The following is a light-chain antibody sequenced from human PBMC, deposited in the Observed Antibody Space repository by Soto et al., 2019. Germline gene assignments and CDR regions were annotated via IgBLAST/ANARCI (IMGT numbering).Light chain of an antibody. Sequence: EVVMTQSPATLSVSPGERATLSCRASQSVSRNLAWYQQKPGQAPRLLISGASTRATGIPARFSGSGSGTEFTLTISSLQSEDFAVYYCHQYNNWPPWTFGQGTKVEIK. J-gene: IGKJ1*01. CDR2: GAS. V-gene: IGKV3-15*01. CDR1: QSVSRN. CDR3: HQYNNWPPWT.